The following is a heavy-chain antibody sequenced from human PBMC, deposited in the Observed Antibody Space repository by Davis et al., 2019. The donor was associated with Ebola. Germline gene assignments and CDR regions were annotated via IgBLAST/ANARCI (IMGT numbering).Heavy chain of an antibody. D-gene: IGHD3-22*01. CDR1: GDSISSSHW. Sequence: MPGGSLRLSCVVSGDSISSSHWWSWVRQSPGKGLVWIGEINHSGSTNYNPSLKSRVTISVDTSKNQFSLKLSSVTAADTAVYYCARGGIGAWLTCLDYWGQGTLVTVSS. CDR3: ARGGIGAWLTCLDY. CDR2: INHSGST. V-gene: IGHV4-4*02. J-gene: IGHJ4*02.